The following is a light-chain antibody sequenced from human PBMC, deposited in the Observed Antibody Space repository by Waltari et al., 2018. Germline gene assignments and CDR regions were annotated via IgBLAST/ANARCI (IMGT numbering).Light chain of an antibody. CDR1: SPNIRSNT. J-gene: IGLJ2*01. Sequence: QSVLTQPPSASGTPGQRVTLSCSGSSPNIRSNTVNWYQPLPGTAPKLVIYSNNQRPSGVPDRYSGSKSGPSASLASSGLQSEEEADYYCAAWDDSLNGVVFGGGTKLTVL. V-gene: IGLV1-44*01. CDR3: AAWDDSLNGVV. CDR2: SNN.